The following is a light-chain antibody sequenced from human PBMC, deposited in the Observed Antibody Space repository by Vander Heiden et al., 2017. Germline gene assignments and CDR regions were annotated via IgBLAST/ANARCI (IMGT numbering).Light chain of an antibody. V-gene: IGKV1-5*03. Sequence: DIQMTQSPSTLSASVGDRVTITCRASQSISSWLAWYQQKPGKAPKLLIYKASSLESGVPSRFSGSGYGKEFTLTISSRQPDDFATYYCQQYKSYSPITFGGGTKVEIK. CDR2: KAS. J-gene: IGKJ4*01. CDR1: QSISSW. CDR3: QQYKSYSPIT.